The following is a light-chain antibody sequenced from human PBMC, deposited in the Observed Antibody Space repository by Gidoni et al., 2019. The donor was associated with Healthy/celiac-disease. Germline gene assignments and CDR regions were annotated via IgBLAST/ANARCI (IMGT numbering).Light chain of an antibody. CDR3: QQYDNRPT. Sequence: DPVTITCQASQDISNYLNWYQQKSGKAPKLLIYDASNLETGVPSRFSGSGSGTDFTFTISSLQPEDIATYYCQQYDNRPTFGQGTKLEIK. V-gene: IGKV1-33*01. CDR1: QDISNY. CDR2: DAS. J-gene: IGKJ2*01.